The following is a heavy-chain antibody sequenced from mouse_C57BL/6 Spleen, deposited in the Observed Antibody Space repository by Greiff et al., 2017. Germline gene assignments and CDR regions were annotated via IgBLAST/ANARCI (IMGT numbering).Heavy chain of an antibody. D-gene: IGHD1-1*01. CDR2: IYPSDSET. Sequence: QVQLQQPGAELVRPGSSVKLSCKASGYTFTSYWMDWVKQRPGQGLEWIGNIYPSDSETHYNQKFKDKATLTVDKSSSTAYMQLSSLTSEDSAVYYCARCEAFDYGSSYRGYYFDYWGQGTTLTVSS. J-gene: IGHJ2*01. CDR1: GYTFTSYW. V-gene: IGHV1-61*01. CDR3: ARCEAFDYGSSYRGYYFDY.